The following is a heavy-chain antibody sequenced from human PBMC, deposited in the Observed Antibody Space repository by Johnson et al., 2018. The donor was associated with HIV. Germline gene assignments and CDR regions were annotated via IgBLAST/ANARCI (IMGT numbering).Heavy chain of an antibody. Sequence: VQLVESGGGLIQPGGSLRLSCAASGFTVSSNYMSWVRQAPGKGLEWVSVIYSGGNTYYADSVKGRFTISRDNSKTTLFLHINSLRAEDTAVYYCARDRRSSFDIWGQGTMVAVSS. V-gene: IGHV3-66*03. CDR3: ARDRRSSFDI. CDR1: GFTVSSNY. D-gene: IGHD6-6*01. J-gene: IGHJ3*02. CDR2: IYSGGNT.